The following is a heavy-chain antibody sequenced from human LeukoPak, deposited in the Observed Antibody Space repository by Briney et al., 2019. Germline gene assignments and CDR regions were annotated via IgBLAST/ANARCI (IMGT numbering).Heavy chain of an antibody. D-gene: IGHD3-22*01. Sequence: ASVKVSCKASGYTFTSYYMHWVRQAPGQGLEWMGIINPSGGSTSYAQKFQGRVTMTRDMSTSTVYMELRSLRSDDTAVYYCARVGFSSGYFDYWGQGTLVTVSS. J-gene: IGHJ4*02. CDR3: ARVGFSSGYFDY. CDR1: GYTFTSYY. CDR2: INPSGGST. V-gene: IGHV1-46*01.